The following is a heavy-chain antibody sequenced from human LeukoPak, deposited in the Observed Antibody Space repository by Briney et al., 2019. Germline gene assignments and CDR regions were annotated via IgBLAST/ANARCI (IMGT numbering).Heavy chain of an antibody. D-gene: IGHD5-18*01. CDR2: ISYDGSHK. CDR3: ARGLSGVTGYTYGRGIDY. V-gene: IGHV3-30*04. Sequence: GRSLRLSCAASGFTFSSYAMHWVRQAPGKGLEWVALISYDGSHKYYADSVKGRFTISRDNSKNTLYLQMNSLRAEDTAVYYCARGLSGVTGYTYGRGIDYWGQGTLVTVSS. J-gene: IGHJ4*02. CDR1: GFTFSSYA.